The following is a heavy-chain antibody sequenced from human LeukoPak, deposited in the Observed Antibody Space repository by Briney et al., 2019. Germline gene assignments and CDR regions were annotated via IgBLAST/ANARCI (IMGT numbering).Heavy chain of an antibody. Sequence: PGGSLRLSCAASGFTFSTYAMHWVRQAPGKGLEYVSAISSNGGSTYYANSVKGRFTISRDNSKNTLYLQMGSLRAEDMAVYYCARDYCSSTSCLPDYWGQGTLVTVSS. CDR1: GFTFSTYA. CDR2: ISSNGGST. V-gene: IGHV3-64*01. CDR3: ARDYCSSTSCLPDY. D-gene: IGHD2-2*01. J-gene: IGHJ4*02.